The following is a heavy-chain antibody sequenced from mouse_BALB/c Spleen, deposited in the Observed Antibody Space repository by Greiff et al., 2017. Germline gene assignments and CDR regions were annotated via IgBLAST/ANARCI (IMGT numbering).Heavy chain of an antibody. D-gene: IGHD1-1*01. V-gene: IGHV1-5*01. CDR1: GYTFTSYW. Sequence: EVQLQQSGTVLARPGASVKMSCKASGYTFTSYWMHWVKQRPGQGLEWIGAIYPGNSDISYNQKFKGKAKLTAVTSTSTAYMELSSLTNEDSAVYYCTHYYYGSRDYFDYWGQGTTLTVSS. J-gene: IGHJ2*01. CDR2: IYPGNSDI. CDR3: THYYYGSRDYFDY.